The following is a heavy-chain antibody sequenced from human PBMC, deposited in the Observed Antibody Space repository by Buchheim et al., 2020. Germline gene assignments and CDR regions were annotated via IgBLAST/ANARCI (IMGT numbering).Heavy chain of an antibody. CDR1: GGSFSGYY. CDR2: INHSGST. CDR3: ARNLRVWSGYYNWFDP. D-gene: IGHD3-3*01. J-gene: IGHJ5*02. V-gene: IGHV4-34*01. Sequence: QVQLQQWGAGLLKPSETLSLTCAVYGGSFSGYYWSWIRQPPGKGLEWIGEINHSGSTNYNPSLKSRVTISVDTSKNQLYLKLSSVTAADTAVYYCARNLRVWSGYYNWFDPWGQGTL.